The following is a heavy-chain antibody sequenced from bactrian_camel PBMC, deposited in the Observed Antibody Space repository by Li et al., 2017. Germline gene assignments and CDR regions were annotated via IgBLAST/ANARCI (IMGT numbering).Heavy chain of an antibody. Sequence: VQLVESGGGLVQPGGSLRLSCAASGFTFGCYDMSWVRQAPGKGLEWVSAIDSGGGITYYPDSVKGRFTISRDNAKNTLYLQLNSLKTEDTATYYCTREDPGAGRADWGQGTQVTVS. J-gene: IGHJ4*01. CDR2: IDSGGGIT. CDR3: TREDPGAGRAD. CDR1: GFTFGCYD. V-gene: IGHV3S40*01.